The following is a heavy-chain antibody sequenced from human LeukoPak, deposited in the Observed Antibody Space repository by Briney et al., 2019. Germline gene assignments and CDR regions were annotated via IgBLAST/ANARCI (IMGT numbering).Heavy chain of an antibody. CDR1: GFTFSNYW. D-gene: IGHD6-19*01. J-gene: IGHJ4*02. CDR2: IKQDGGQK. CDR3: AGDPRGFRSGWYLDS. Sequence: GGSLRLSCAASGFTFSNYWMTWVRQAPGKGLEWVATIKQDGGQKYYVDSVKGRFTVSRDNARNSLDLQVNSLRAEDTAVYYCAGDPRGFRSGWYLDSWGQGTLVTVSS. V-gene: IGHV3-7*03.